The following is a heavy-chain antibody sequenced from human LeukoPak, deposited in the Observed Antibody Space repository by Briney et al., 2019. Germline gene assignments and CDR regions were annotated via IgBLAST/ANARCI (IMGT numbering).Heavy chain of an antibody. V-gene: IGHV3-23*01. D-gene: IGHD3-22*01. J-gene: IGHJ4*02. Sequence: SGGSLRLSCAASGFTFSSYAMSWVRQAPGKGLEGVSVVSGRAGSTYYADPVKGRFTISRDNSKNTLYLQMNSLRAGDTAVYYCAKYIPSSSGYDYWGQGTLVTVSS. CDR2: VSGRAGST. CDR1: GFTFSSYA. CDR3: AKYIPSSSGYDY.